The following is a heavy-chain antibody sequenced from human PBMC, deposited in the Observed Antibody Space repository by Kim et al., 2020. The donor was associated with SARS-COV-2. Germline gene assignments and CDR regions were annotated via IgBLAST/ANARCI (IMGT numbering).Heavy chain of an antibody. D-gene: IGHD7-27*01. CDR1: GYSFSDYY. V-gene: IGHV1-2*02. CDR2: MNPNSGGT. J-gene: IGHJ4*02. Sequence: ASVKVSCKASGYSFSDYYIHWVRQAPGQDFEWMGWMNPNSGGTNYLPKFQGRVTMTRDASITTAYMELTRLTSDDTAVYYCTRAPLRLGVFTPPDYWGQG. CDR3: TRAPLRLGVFTPPDY.